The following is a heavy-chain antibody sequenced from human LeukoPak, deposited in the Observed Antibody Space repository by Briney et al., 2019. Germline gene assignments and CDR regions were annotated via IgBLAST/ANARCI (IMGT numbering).Heavy chain of an antibody. CDR3: AREQQLVDY. CDR2: INPSAGST. V-gene: IGHV1-2*02. J-gene: IGHJ4*02. CDR1: GYTFTSYY. D-gene: IGHD6-13*01. Sequence: GASVKVSCKASGYTFTSYYMHWVRQAPGLGLEWMGIINPSAGSTNYAQKFQGRVTMTRDTSISTAYMELSRLRSDDTAVYYCAREQQLVDYWGQGTLVTVSS.